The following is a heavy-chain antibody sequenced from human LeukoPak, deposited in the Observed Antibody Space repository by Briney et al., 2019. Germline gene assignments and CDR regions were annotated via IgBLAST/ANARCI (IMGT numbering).Heavy chain of an antibody. CDR1: GFPFSTYA. Sequence: GGSLRLSCAASGFPFSTYAMSWVRQAPGKGLEWVSSIRGSDGSTYYADSVKGRFAISRDNSKNTLYLQMNSLRAEDTAVYYCAKDLRWFGFFDYWGQGTLVTVSS. CDR3: AKDLRWFGFFDY. CDR2: IRGSDGST. D-gene: IGHD3-10*01. J-gene: IGHJ4*02. V-gene: IGHV3-23*01.